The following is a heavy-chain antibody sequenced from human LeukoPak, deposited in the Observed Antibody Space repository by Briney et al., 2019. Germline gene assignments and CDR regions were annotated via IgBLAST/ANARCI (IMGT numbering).Heavy chain of an antibody. J-gene: IGHJ4*02. CDR3: AKEVIAARPLDY. D-gene: IGHD6-6*01. Sequence: PGGSLRLSCAASGFTFSSYWMHWVRQAPGKGLVWVSCINTDESSTSYADSVKGRFTISRDNAKNTLYLQMNSLRAEDTAVYYCAKEVIAARPLDYWGQGTLVTVSS. CDR1: GFTFSSYW. CDR2: INTDESST. V-gene: IGHV3-74*01.